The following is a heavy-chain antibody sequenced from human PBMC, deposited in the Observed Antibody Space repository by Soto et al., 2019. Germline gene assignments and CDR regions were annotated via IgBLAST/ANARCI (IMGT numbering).Heavy chain of an antibody. J-gene: IGHJ4*02. CDR3: ARDGFLGYLDS. V-gene: IGHV3-30-3*01. CDR2: ISYDGSNK. D-gene: IGHD3-16*01. Sequence: QVQLVESGGGVVQPGRSLRLSCAASGFTFSSYAMHWVRQAPGKGLEWVAVISYDGSNKYYADSVKGRFTISRYNSKNTQYLQMNSLRAKDTAVYYCARDGFLGYLDSWGRGTLVSVSS. CDR1: GFTFSSYA.